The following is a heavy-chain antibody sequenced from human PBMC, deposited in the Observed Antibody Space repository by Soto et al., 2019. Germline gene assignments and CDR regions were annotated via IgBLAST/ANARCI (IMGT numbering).Heavy chain of an antibody. CDR3: ARVILDIVVVPAAMDP. CDR2: INPNSGGT. V-gene: IGHV1-2*02. CDR1: GYTFTGYY. Sequence: ASVKVSCKASGYTFTGYYMHWVRQAPGQGLEWMGWINPNSGGTNYAQKFQGRVTMTRDTSISTAYMELGRLRSDDTAVYYCARVILDIVVVPAAMDPWGQGTLVTVSS. D-gene: IGHD2-2*01. J-gene: IGHJ5*02.